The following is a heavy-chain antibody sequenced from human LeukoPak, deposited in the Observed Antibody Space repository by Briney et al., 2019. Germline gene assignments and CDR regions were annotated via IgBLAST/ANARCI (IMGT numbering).Heavy chain of an antibody. D-gene: IGHD1-7*01. Sequence: ASVKVSCKASGYTLTSYGISWVRQAGGQGLAWMGWISAYNGNTNYAQKLQGRVTMTTDTSTSTAYMELRSLRSDDTAVYYCASDHNWNSWYFDLWGRGTLVTVSS. J-gene: IGHJ2*01. CDR3: ASDHNWNSWYFDL. V-gene: IGHV1-18*01. CDR2: ISAYNGNT. CDR1: GYTLTSYG.